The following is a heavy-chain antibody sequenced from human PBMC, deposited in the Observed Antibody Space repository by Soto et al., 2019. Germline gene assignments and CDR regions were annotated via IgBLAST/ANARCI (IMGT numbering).Heavy chain of an antibody. D-gene: IGHD3-9*01. Sequence: QLLQSGGGLVQPGGSLTLSCAASGFTFGTTDMSWVRQAPGEGLEWVSTIDGSGGITYYADSVKGRFTISRDNSRNTVYLQMNSLRGDDTALYYCVKNSGWLNTWGQVALVTVSS. CDR2: IDGSGGIT. CDR1: GFTFGTTD. CDR3: VKNSGWLNT. V-gene: IGHV3-23*01. J-gene: IGHJ5*02.